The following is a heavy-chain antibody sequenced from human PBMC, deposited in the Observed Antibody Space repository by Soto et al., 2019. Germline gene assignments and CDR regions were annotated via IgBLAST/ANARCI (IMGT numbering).Heavy chain of an antibody. CDR2: IKQDGSWK. V-gene: IGHV3-7*01. Sequence: EVQLVESGGGLVQPGGSLRLSCEASGFTFSNHYMSWVRQAPGKGLEWVANIKQDGSWKFYVDSVKGRFTISRDNAKNSVHLQMDSLRVEDTAVYYCARDAKTLQPVASDDASDVWGQGTMVTVSS. CDR3: ARDAKTLQPVASDDASDV. D-gene: IGHD2-2*01. CDR1: GFTFSNHY. J-gene: IGHJ3*01.